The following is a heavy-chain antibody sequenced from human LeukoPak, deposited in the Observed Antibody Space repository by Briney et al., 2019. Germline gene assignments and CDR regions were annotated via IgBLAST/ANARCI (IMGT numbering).Heavy chain of an antibody. D-gene: IGHD6-19*01. CDR2: INPDGTVT. V-gene: IGHV3-74*01. J-gene: IGHJ2*01. Sequence: GGSLRLSCAASGFTFNNYWMHWVRHAPGKGLVWVSPINPDGTVTTYADSVKGRFTISRDSAKNTLYLQMNSLRAEDTAVYYCVRDSPSGFFDLWGRGTLVTVSS. CDR3: VRDSPSGFFDL. CDR1: GFTFNNYW.